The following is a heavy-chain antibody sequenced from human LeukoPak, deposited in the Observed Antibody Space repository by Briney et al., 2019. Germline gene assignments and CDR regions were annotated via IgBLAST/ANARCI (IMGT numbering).Heavy chain of an antibody. J-gene: IGHJ4*02. CDR2: IIPIFGTV. CDR1: GGTFSSYA. Sequence: GASVKVSCKASGGTFSSYAISWVRQAPGQGLEWMGGIIPIFGTVNYAQKFQGRVTITADESTSTAYMELSSLRSEDTAVYYCARVGVGVGNLTYCSSTSCYSDYWGQGTLVTVSS. CDR3: ARVGVGVGNLTYCSSTSCYSDY. D-gene: IGHD2-2*01. V-gene: IGHV1-69*13.